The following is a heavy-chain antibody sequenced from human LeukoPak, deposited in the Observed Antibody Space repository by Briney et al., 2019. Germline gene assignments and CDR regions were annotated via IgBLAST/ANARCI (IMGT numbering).Heavy chain of an antibody. CDR3: ARHFLRGGFDS. D-gene: IGHD5-12*01. Sequence: PSETLSLTCAVYGGSFSGYYWSWIRQPPGKGLEWIAYIFQSGDARYNPSLKSRVTIALDTSKNQFSLTLSSVTAADTAVYCARHFLRGGFDSWGQGVLVPVSS. CDR2: IFQSGDA. CDR1: GGSFSGYY. J-gene: IGHJ4*02. V-gene: IGHV4-34*12.